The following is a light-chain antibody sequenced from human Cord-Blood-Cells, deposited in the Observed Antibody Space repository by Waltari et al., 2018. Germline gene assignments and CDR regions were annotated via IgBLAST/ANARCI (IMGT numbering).Light chain of an antibody. CDR2: AAS. J-gene: IGKJ5*01. Sequence: DIQMTQSPSSLSASAGDRVTITCRASRSISSYLNWYQQKPGKAPKLLIYAASSLQSGVPSRFSGSGSGTDFTLTISSLQPEDFATYYCQQSYSTPITFGQGTRLEIK. CDR3: QQSYSTPIT. CDR1: RSISSY. V-gene: IGKV1-39*01.